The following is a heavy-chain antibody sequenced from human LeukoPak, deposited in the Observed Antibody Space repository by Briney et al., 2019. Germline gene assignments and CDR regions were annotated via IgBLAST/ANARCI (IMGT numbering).Heavy chain of an antibody. V-gene: IGHV4-59*08. J-gene: IGHJ4*02. D-gene: IGHD3-10*01. CDR3: ARHEYYGLEGGFDY. Sequence: SETLSLTCSVSGGSVSSYYWSWIRQSPGKGLEWIGYIHNSGRTNYNPSLKSRVTGFVDTSKNQVSLRLSSVTAADTAVYYCARHEYYGLEGGFDYWGQGTLVTVSS. CDR1: GGSVSSYY. CDR2: IHNSGRT.